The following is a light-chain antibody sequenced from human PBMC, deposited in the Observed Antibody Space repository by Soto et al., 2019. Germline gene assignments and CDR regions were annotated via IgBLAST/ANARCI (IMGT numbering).Light chain of an antibody. Sequence: ETVMTQSPATLSVSPGERASLSCRASQSVSSDLAWYQQRPGQASRDLIYCASTRPTGFPARFSGSGSGTEFTLTISSLQSEDFAIYYCPQYNNWPRTFGQGT. CDR1: QSVSSD. CDR2: CAS. V-gene: IGKV3-15*01. J-gene: IGKJ1*01. CDR3: PQYNNWPRT.